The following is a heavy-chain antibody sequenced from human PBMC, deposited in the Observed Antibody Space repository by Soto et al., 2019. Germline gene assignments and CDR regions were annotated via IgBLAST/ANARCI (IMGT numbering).Heavy chain of an antibody. J-gene: IGHJ4*02. D-gene: IGHD3-16*01. CDR1: GDSMATGGHY. Sequence: SETLSLTCTVSGDSMATGGHYYNWIRQVPGKGLEWIGYVYYSGATHYTPSLRARATISRDTSKNQFSLRLISVTAADTALYYCARDKDLQPTVWGFWGQGIQVTVSS. CDR3: ARDKDLQPTVWGF. V-gene: IGHV4-31*03. CDR2: VYYSGAT.